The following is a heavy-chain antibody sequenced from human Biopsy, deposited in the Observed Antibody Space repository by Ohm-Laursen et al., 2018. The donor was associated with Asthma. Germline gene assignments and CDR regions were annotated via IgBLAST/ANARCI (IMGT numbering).Heavy chain of an antibody. Sequence: SLRLSCTASGFTFRAHAMSRVRQAPGKGLEWVSTISGNSGITYYADSVKGRFTISRDTSQNTLYLHMDSLSAEDTAVYYCAKDRSGTWYGFDYWGQGTLVTVSS. CDR1: GFTFRAHA. J-gene: IGHJ4*02. V-gene: IGHV3-23*01. CDR2: ISGNSGIT. D-gene: IGHD6-13*01. CDR3: AKDRSGTWYGFDY.